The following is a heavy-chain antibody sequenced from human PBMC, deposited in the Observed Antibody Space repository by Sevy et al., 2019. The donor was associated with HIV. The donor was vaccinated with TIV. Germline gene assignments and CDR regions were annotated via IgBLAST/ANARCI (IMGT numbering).Heavy chain of an antibody. CDR3: ARAPSGSQGPGQYFHH. Sequence: ASLKVSCKTSGYTFTNYFITWVRQAPGQGLEWMGRISRYDTNYAQKFQGRVTMTTDTSTSTVYMELRSLKSDDTAVYYCARAPSGSQGPGQYFHHWGQGTLVTVSS. CDR1: GYTFTNYF. V-gene: IGHV1-18*01. D-gene: IGHD1-26*01. J-gene: IGHJ1*01. CDR2: ISRYDT.